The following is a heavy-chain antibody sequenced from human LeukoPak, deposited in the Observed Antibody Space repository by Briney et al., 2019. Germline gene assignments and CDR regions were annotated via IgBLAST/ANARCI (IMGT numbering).Heavy chain of an antibody. V-gene: IGHV4-59*11. J-gene: IGHJ6*03. D-gene: IGHD3/OR15-3a*01. CDR2: TSGSI. Sequence: PSETLSLTCAVSGASISSHYWSWIRQPPGKGLERIGYTSGSISDNPSLKSRVAISVDPSQTQVSLSLTSVTAPDTAVYYCARVLAIFGLDTTDFYMDVWGKGTTVTVSS. CDR1: GASISSHY. CDR3: ARVLAIFGLDTTDFYMDV.